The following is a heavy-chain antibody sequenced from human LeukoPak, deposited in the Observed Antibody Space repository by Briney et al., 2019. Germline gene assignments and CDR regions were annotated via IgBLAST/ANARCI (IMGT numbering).Heavy chain of an antibody. J-gene: IGHJ4*02. CDR1: GFTFSSYE. D-gene: IGHD6-19*01. CDR2: ISSSGSTI. Sequence: GGSLRLSCAASGFTFSSYEMNWVRQAPGKGLEWVSYISSSGSTIYYADSVKGRFTISRDNAKNSLYLQMNSLRAEDTAVYYCAKDLDGSGLYGGIDFWGQGTLVTVSS. V-gene: IGHV3-48*03. CDR3: AKDLDGSGLYGGIDF.